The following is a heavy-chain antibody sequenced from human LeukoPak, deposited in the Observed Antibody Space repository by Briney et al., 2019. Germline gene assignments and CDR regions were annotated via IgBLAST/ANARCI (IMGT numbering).Heavy chain of an antibody. CDR1: GGSISSNNYY. J-gene: IGHJ4*02. CDR2: IYYTGST. CDR3: ARGEMSSSWSELGH. D-gene: IGHD6-6*01. Sequence: RSSETLSLTCTVSGGSISSNNYYWGWIRQPPGKGLEWVGSIYYTGSTYYSPSLTSRVTISLDTSKNQFSLMLSSVTAADTAVYYCARGEMSSSWSELGHWGQGTLVTVSS. V-gene: IGHV4-39*07.